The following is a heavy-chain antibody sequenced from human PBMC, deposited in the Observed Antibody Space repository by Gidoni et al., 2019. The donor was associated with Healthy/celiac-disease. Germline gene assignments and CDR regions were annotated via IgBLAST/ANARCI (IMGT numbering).Heavy chain of an antibody. CDR2: IKQDGSEK. J-gene: IGHJ5*02. D-gene: IGHD3-10*01. CDR3: ARDRLYYGSGSWWFDP. V-gene: IGHV3-7*03. CDR1: GFSFSSYW. Sequence: EVQLVESGGGLVQPGGSLRLSCAASGFSFSSYWMSWVRQAPGKGMEWVANIKQDGSEKYYVDSVKGRFTISRDNAKNSLYLQMNSLRAEDTAVYYCARDRLYYGSGSWWFDPWGQGTLVTVSS.